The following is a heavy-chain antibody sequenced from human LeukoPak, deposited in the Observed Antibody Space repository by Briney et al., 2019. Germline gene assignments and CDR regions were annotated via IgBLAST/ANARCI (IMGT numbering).Heavy chain of an antibody. CDR2: IYTSGST. CDR1: GGSISSYY. CDR3: ARVTAMVPDYYYMDV. V-gene: IGHV4-4*09. J-gene: IGHJ6*03. D-gene: IGHD5-18*01. Sequence: SETLSLTCTVSGGSISSYYWSWIRQPPGRGLEWIGYIYTSGSTNYNPSLKSRVTISVDTSKNQFSLKLSSVTAADTAVYYCARVTAMVPDYYYMDVWGKGTTVTVSS.